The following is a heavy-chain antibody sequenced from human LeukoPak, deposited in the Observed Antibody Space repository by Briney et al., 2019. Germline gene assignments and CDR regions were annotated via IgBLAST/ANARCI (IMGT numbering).Heavy chain of an antibody. Sequence: GGSLRLSCAASGFTLSSYWMSWVRQAPGKGLEWVANIKYDGSGKYYADSVKGRFTISRDDAENSLYLEMNRLRVEDTAVYYCARDLFSGSYQEDFWGQGTLVTVSS. J-gene: IGHJ4*02. V-gene: IGHV3-7*01. D-gene: IGHD1-26*01. CDR2: IKYDGSGK. CDR3: ARDLFSGSYQEDF. CDR1: GFTLSSYW.